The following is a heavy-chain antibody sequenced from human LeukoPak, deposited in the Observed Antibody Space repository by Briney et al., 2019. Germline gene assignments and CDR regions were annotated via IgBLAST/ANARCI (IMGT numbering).Heavy chain of an antibody. CDR3: ARAGYSYGYYYYYGMDV. V-gene: IGHV4-31*11. J-gene: IGHJ6*02. Sequence: SETLSLTCAVYGGSFSGYYWSWIRQHPGKGLEWIGYIYYSGSTYYNPSLKSRVTISVDTSKNQFSLKLSSVTAADTAVYYCARAGYSYGYYYYYGMDVWGQGTTVTVSS. CDR1: GGSFSGYY. CDR2: IYYSGST. D-gene: IGHD5-18*01.